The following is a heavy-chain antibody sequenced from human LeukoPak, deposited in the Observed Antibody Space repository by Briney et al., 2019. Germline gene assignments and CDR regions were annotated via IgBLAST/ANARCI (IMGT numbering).Heavy chain of an antibody. D-gene: IGHD3-3*01. CDR3: ARAPYYDFWSGMKGLNWFDP. Sequence: SGTLSLTCAVSGGSISSSNWWSWVRQPPGKGLEWIGEIYHSGSTYYNPSLKSRVTIFVDTSKNELSLNLRSVTAADTAVYYCARAPYYDFWSGMKGLNWFDPWGQGTLVTVSS. J-gene: IGHJ5*02. V-gene: IGHV4-4*02. CDR2: IYHSGST. CDR1: GGSISSSNW.